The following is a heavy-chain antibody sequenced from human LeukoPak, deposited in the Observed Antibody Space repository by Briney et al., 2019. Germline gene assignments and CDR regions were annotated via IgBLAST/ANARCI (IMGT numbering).Heavy chain of an antibody. Sequence: PGGSLRLSCAASGFTFSSYGMSWVRQAPRKGLEWVSAISGSGGSTYYADSVKGRFTISRDNSKNTLYLQMNSLRAEDTAVYYCAKGRSGSYWAPLDYWGQGTLVTVSS. CDR2: ISGSGGST. CDR3: AKGRSGSYWAPLDY. D-gene: IGHD1-26*01. J-gene: IGHJ4*02. CDR1: GFTFSSYG. V-gene: IGHV3-23*01.